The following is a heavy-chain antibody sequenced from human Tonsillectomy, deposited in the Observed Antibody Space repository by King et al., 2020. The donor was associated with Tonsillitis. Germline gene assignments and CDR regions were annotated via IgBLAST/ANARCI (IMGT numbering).Heavy chain of an antibody. Sequence: VQLVESGGGLGQPGGSLRLSCAASGVTFSTDWMTCVRQAPGKGVEWVANIKQEGSEKYYLDFVKGRFTSSRAIAKNSRYLQMNSLRAEDTAVYYCASYYDSSGSSGFDYWGQGTLVTVSS. D-gene: IGHD3-22*01. J-gene: IGHJ4*02. V-gene: IGHV3-7*01. CDR3: ASYYDSSGSSGFDY. CDR2: IKQEGSEK. CDR1: GVTFSTDW.